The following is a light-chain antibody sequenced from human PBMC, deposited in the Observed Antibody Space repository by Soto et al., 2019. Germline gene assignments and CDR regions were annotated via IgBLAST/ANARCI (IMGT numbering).Light chain of an antibody. CDR2: LNSDGSH. Sequence: QLVLTQSPSASASLGASVKLTCTLSSGHSSYAIAWHQQQPEKGPRYLMKLNSDGSHSKGDGIPDRFSGSSSGAERYLTISSLQPEDAADSYCQTWDTGIRVFGGGTQLTVL. J-gene: IGLJ3*02. CDR3: QTWDTGIRV. V-gene: IGLV4-69*01. CDR1: SGHSSYA.